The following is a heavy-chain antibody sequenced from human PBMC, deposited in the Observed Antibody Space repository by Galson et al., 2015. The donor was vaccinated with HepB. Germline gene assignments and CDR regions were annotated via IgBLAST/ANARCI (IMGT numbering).Heavy chain of an antibody. CDR2: ISGGGDNT. D-gene: IGHD3-3*01. CDR1: GFTFSSHA. CDR3: AKDFGVTIFGVAHNYFDY. J-gene: IGHJ4*02. Sequence: SLRLYCVASGFTFSSHAMSWVRQAPGKGLEWVSAISGGGDNTYYADSVKGRFTISRDNSKNTLFLQMNSLRAEDTAVYYCAKDFGVTIFGVAHNYFDYWGQGTLVTVSS. V-gene: IGHV3-23*01.